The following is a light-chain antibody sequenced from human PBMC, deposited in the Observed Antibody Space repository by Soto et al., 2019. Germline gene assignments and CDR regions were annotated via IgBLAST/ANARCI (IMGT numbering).Light chain of an antibody. CDR2: GAS. CDR3: QQSYRTPTWT. Sequence: DIQMTQSPSSLSASVGDRVTNTCRASTYISSYLNWYQQKPGKAPKLLIHGASNLQVGVPSRFSGSGSGTDFSLIISSLQAEDFAIYYCQQSYRTPTWTFGQGTKVE. CDR1: TYISSY. J-gene: IGKJ1*01. V-gene: IGKV1-39*01.